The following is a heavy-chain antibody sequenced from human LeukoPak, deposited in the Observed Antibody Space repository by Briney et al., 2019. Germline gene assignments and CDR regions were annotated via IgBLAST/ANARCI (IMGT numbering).Heavy chain of an antibody. CDR2: INPSGGGT. D-gene: IGHD3-10*01. V-gene: IGHV1-46*01. Sequence: ASVKVSCKASGYTFTSYYMHRVRQAPGPGLEWMGIINPSGGGTSYAQKFQGRVTMTRDTSTSTVYMELSSLRSEDTAVYYCARAYGSGSYTLLFFDYWGQGTLVTVSS. J-gene: IGHJ4*02. CDR1: GYTFTSYY. CDR3: ARAYGSGSYTLLFFDY.